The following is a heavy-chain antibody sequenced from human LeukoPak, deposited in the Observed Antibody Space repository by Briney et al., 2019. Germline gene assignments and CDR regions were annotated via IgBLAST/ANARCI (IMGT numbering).Heavy chain of an antibody. V-gene: IGHV3-9*01. CDR2: ISWNSGSI. D-gene: IGHD2-15*01. Sequence: PGRSLRLSCAASGSSFDDYGMHWVRQVPGKGLEWVSGISWNSGSIGYADSVKGRFTISRDNAKNSLYLQMSSLRAEDTALYYCAKSRGGRDKYYFDHWGQGTRVTVSS. CDR1: GSSFDDYG. J-gene: IGHJ4*02. CDR3: AKSRGGRDKYYFDH.